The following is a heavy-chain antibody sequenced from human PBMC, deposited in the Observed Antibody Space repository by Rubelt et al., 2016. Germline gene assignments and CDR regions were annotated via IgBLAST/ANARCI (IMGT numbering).Heavy chain of an antibody. D-gene: IGHD2-2*02. J-gene: IGHJ4*02. CDR3: ARVTQCSSSSCYRGFDY. CDR2: IYYSGST. V-gene: IGHV4-59*05. Sequence: QVQLQESGPGLVKPSETLSLTCTVSGGSISSYYWSWIRQPPGKGLEWIGSIYYSGSTYYNPSLKGRVTISVDTSKKQFSLKLSSVTAADTAVYYCARVTQCSSSSCYRGFDYWGQGTLVTVSS. CDR1: GGSISSYY.